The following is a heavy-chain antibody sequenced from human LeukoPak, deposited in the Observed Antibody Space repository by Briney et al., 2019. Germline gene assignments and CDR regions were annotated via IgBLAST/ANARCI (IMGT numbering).Heavy chain of an antibody. V-gene: IGHV4-39*01. CDR1: GGSISSRSYY. CDR3: ARLGSSTSLYYFDY. D-gene: IGHD2-2*01. J-gene: IGHJ4*02. CDR2: IYQSGST. Sequence: PSETLSLTCTVSGGSISSRSYYWGWIRQPPGKGLEWIGSIYQSGSTQYNPSLKSRVTIFVDTSKNQFSLKLSSVTAADTAVYYCARLGSSTSLYYFDYWGQGTLVTVSS.